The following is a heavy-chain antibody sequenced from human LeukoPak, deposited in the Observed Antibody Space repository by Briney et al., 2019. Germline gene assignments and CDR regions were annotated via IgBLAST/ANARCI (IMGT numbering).Heavy chain of an antibody. Sequence: PPETLSLTCAVYGGSFSGFYWSWIRQPPGKGLEWIGEINHSGRTNYNPSLKSRVTISVDTSKNQFSLKLSSVTAADTAVYYCARGGYGGNPEGYWGEGNLVSVSS. CDR2: INHSGRT. CDR3: ARGGYGGNPEGY. D-gene: IGHD4-23*01. J-gene: IGHJ4*02. CDR1: GGSFSGFY. V-gene: IGHV4-34*01.